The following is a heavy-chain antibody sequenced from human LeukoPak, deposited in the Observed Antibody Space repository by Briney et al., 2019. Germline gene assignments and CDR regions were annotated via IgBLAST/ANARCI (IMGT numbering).Heavy chain of an antibody. Sequence: ASVKVSRKASGYTFTNYVINWVRQAPGQGLEWVGWISAYNGNTNYTQKFQGRLTITMDTSTSTAYMELRSLRSDDTAVYFCAREHIFERSRVDYWGQGTLVTVSS. D-gene: IGHD2-21*01. V-gene: IGHV1-18*04. CDR2: ISAYNGNT. CDR3: AREHIFERSRVDY. J-gene: IGHJ4*02. CDR1: GYTFTNYV.